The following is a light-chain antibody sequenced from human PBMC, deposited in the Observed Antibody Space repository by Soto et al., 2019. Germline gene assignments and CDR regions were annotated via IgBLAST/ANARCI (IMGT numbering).Light chain of an antibody. CDR2: DAS. CDR3: QQYNNWPQT. V-gene: IGKV3-15*01. CDR1: QSVSSSY. Sequence: EIVLPQSPGTLSLSPGERATLSCRASQSVSSSYLAWYQQKPGQAPRLLIYDASTRATGIPARVSAIGSGTDFTLTISGLQSEDFAVYYGQQYNNWPQTFGQGTKVDIK. J-gene: IGKJ1*01.